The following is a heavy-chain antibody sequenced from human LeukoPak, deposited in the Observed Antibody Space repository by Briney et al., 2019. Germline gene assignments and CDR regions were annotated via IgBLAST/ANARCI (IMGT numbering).Heavy chain of an antibody. D-gene: IGHD5-18*01. CDR2: ISYDGSNK. CDR1: GFTFSSYA. CDR3: ARDLGYSYGYVVDY. J-gene: IGHJ4*02. V-gene: IGHV3-30-3*01. Sequence: PGRSLRLSCAASGFTFSSYAMHWVRQAPGKGLEWVAVISYDGSNKYYADSVKGRFTISRDNSKNTLYLQMNSLRAEDTAVYYCARDLGYSYGYVVDYWGQGTLVTVSS.